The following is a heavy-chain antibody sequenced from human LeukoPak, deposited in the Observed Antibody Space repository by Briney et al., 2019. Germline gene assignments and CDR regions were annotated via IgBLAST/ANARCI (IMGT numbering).Heavy chain of an antibody. CDR2: ISADNGNT. J-gene: IGHJ3*02. CDR1: GYTLSNHA. CDR3: ARLAPATYVDI. V-gene: IGHV1-18*04. Sequence: ASVKVSCKGSGYTLSNHAFSWVRQAPGQGLEWMGWISADNGNTNHAQKFQGRVSLTTDTSTSTAYMELRSLRSDDTAVYYCARLAPATYVDIWGQGTMVTVSS.